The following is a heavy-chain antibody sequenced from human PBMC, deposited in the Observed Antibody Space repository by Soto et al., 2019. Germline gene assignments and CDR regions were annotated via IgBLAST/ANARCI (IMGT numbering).Heavy chain of an antibody. CDR3: ARDLTVGFAS. J-gene: IGHJ4*02. D-gene: IGHD7-27*01. CDR1: GYTFTSYA. Sequence: QVQLVQSGAEVKKPGASVKVSCKASGYTFTSYAMHWVRQAPGQRLEGMGWINAGNGNTKYSQKFQGRVTITRDTSASTAYMALSSLRSEDTAVSYCARDLTVGFASWGQGTLVTVSS. CDR2: INAGNGNT. V-gene: IGHV1-3*01.